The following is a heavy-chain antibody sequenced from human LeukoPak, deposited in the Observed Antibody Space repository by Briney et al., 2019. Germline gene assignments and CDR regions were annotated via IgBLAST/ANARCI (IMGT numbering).Heavy chain of an antibody. J-gene: IGHJ4*02. CDR2: ISVGSDVI. V-gene: IGHV3-23*01. Sequence: GESLRLSCAVSGFTSSNSAMSWVRQAPGKGLEWVSAISVGSDVIYYADSVKGRFAISRDNSKNMVYLQMDSLRAEDTAVYYCAKSHVTTATGTGRYFDYWGQGTLVTVSS. CDR3: AKSHVTTATGTGRYFDY. CDR1: GFTSSNSA. D-gene: IGHD3-9*01.